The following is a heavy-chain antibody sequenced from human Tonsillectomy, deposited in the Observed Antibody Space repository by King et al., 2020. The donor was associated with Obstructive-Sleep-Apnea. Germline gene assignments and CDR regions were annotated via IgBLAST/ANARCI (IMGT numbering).Heavy chain of an antibody. CDR1: GGTFSSYA. CDR2: IIPILGIA. V-gene: IGHV1-69*09. CDR3: ARSVRKNVDIVATISCGMDV. Sequence: QLVQSGAEVKKPGSSVKVSCKASGGTFSSYAISWVRQAPGQGLEWMGGIIPILGIANYAQKFQGRVTITADKSTSTAYMELSSLRSEDTAVYYCARSVRKNVDIVATISCGMDVWGQGTTVTVSS. J-gene: IGHJ6*02. D-gene: IGHD5-12*01.